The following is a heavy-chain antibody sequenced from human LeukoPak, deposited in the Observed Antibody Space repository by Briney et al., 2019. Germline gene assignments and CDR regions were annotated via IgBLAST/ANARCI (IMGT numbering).Heavy chain of an antibody. J-gene: IGHJ4*02. Sequence: GGSLRLSCAASGFIFSRFWMSWVRQAPGKGLEWVANIKEDGSDYYYVGSVKGRFTISRDNAKNSLYLQMNSLGADDTAVYYCARGNTGTGDYWGQGTQVTVSS. V-gene: IGHV3-7*03. CDR3: ARGNTGTGDY. CDR1: GFIFSRFW. D-gene: IGHD1/OR15-1a*01. CDR2: IKEDGSDY.